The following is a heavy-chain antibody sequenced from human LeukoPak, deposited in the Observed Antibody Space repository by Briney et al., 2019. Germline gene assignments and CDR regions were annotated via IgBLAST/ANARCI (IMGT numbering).Heavy chain of an antibody. J-gene: IGHJ4*02. D-gene: IGHD3-22*01. CDR2: IIPIFGTA. CDR1: GGTFSSYA. CDR3: ARGGDSSGYPLFDY. V-gene: IGHV1-69*05. Sequence: SVKVSCKASGGTFSSYAISRVRQAPGQGLEWMGGIIPIFGTANYAQKLQGRVTMTTDTSTSTAYMELRSLRSDDTAVYYCARGGDSSGYPLFDYWGQGTLVTVSS.